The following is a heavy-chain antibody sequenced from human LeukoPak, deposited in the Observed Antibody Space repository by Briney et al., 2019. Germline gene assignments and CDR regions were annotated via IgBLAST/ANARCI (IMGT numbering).Heavy chain of an antibody. CDR2: INHSGST. V-gene: IGHV4-34*01. Sequence: PSETLSLTCTVSGGSISSYYWSWIRQPPGKGLEWIGEINHSGSTNYNPSLKSRVTISVDKSKKQFSLKLSSVTAADTAVYYCARRRYSFYMDVWGKGTTVTISS. J-gene: IGHJ6*03. CDR1: GGSISSYY. CDR3: ARRRYSFYMDV. D-gene: IGHD2-15*01.